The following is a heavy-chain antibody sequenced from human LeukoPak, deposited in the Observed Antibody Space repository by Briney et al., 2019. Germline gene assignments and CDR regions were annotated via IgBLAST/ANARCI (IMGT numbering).Heavy chain of an antibody. D-gene: IGHD2-2*01. CDR3: ARGSVVVPAAIFIAVAGTGVY. CDR2: INPNSGGT. V-gene: IGHV1-2*02. Sequence: ASVKVSCKASGYTFTGYHMHWVRQAPGQGLEWMRWINPNSGGTNYAQKFQGRVTMTRDTSISTAYMELSRLRSDDTAVYYCARGSVVVPAAIFIAVAGTGVYWGQGTLVTVSS. CDR1: GYTFTGYH. J-gene: IGHJ4*02.